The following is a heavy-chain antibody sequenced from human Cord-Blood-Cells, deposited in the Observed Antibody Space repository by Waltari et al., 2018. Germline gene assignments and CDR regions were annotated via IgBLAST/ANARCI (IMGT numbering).Heavy chain of an antibody. CDR3: ARVGLSLLERHTPFDY. CDR1: GGSISSSY. V-gene: IGHV4-59*01. J-gene: IGHJ4*02. Sequence: QVQLQESGPGLVKPSETLSLTCTVSGGSISSSYWRWIRQPPGKGLEWVGYIYYSGRTDYNPSLKSRVTISVDTSKNQFSLKLSSVTAADTAVYYCARVGLSLLERHTPFDYWGQGTLVTVSS. D-gene: IGHD1-1*01. CDR2: IYYSGRT.